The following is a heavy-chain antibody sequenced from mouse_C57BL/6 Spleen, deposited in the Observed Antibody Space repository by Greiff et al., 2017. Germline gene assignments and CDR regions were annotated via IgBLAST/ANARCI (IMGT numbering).Heavy chain of an antibody. Sequence: VHLQQSGPELVKPGASVKIPCKASGYTFTDYNMDWVKQSHGKSLEWIGDINPNNGGTIYNQKFKGKATLTVDKSSSTAYMELRSLTSEDTAVXYCAREGAHYYGGRAYYFDYWGQGTTLTVSS. V-gene: IGHV1-18*01. CDR2: INPNNGGT. CDR1: GYTFTDYN. J-gene: IGHJ2*01. D-gene: IGHD1-1*01. CDR3: AREGAHYYGGRAYYFDY.